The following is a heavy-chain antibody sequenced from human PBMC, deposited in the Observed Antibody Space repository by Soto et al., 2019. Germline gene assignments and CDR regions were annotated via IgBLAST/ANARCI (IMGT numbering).Heavy chain of an antibody. Sequence: GASVKVSCKASGYTFTNYAIHWVRQAPGQRLEWMGWIHPANGNTKYSQKFQGRVTITRDTSASTAYMELSSLRSEDTAVYYCARAVAVPADFDYWGQGTLVTVSS. J-gene: IGHJ4*02. V-gene: IGHV1-3*01. CDR3: ARAVAVPADFDY. D-gene: IGHD6-19*01. CDR2: IHPANGNT. CDR1: GYTFTNYA.